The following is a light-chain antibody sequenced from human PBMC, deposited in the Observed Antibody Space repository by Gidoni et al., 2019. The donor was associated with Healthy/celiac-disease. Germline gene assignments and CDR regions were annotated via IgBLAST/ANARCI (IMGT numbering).Light chain of an antibody. CDR2: DAS. V-gene: IGKV3-11*01. J-gene: IGKJ4*01. CDR3: QQRSNLPLT. CDR1: QSVSSY. Sequence: IVLTQSPATMSLSPGERATLSCTASQSVSSYLAWYQQKPGQAPSLLIYDASNRATGIPARFSGSGSGTDFTLTISSLEPEDFAVYYCQQRSNLPLTFGGGTKVEIK.